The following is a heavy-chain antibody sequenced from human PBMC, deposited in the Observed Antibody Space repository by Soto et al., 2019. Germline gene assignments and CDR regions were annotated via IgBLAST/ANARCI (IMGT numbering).Heavy chain of an antibody. CDR1: GFTFSNYG. V-gene: IGHV3-33*01. CDR3: ARDNWNYVSAFDI. J-gene: IGHJ3*02. Sequence: QVQLVESGGGVVQPGRSLRLSCAASGFTFSNYGMHWVRQAPGKGLERVAVIWADGSKKYYADYVKGRFTISRDTSEKTLYLQMNSLRAEDTAVYYCARDNWNYVSAFDIWGQGTMVTVSS. CDR2: IWADGSKK. D-gene: IGHD1-7*01.